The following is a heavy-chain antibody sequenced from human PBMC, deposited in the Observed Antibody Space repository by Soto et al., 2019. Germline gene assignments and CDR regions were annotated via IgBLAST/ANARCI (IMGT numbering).Heavy chain of an antibody. V-gene: IGHV3-43*01. J-gene: IGHJ6*02. CDR2: ISWDGGST. CDR1: GFTFDDYT. Sequence: GGSLRLSCAASGFTFDDYTMHWVRQAPGKGLEWVSLISWDGGSTYYADSVKGRFTISRDNSKNSLYLQMNSLRTEDTALYYCAKDAEVVPAAQPYVIYYYGMDVWGQGTTVTVSS. CDR3: AKDAEVVPAAQPYVIYYYGMDV. D-gene: IGHD2-2*01.